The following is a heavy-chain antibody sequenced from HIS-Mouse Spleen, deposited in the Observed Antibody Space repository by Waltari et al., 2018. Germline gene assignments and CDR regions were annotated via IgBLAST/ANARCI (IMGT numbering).Heavy chain of an antibody. V-gene: IGHV4-39*07. CDR1: GGSISSSSYY. CDR3: ARGLRLGELSLFQSAFDY. D-gene: IGHD3-16*02. Sequence: QLQLQESGPGLVKPSETLSLTCTVSGGSISSSSYYWGWIRQPPGKGLEGIGGIYYSGSTYYNPSLQSRVTISVDTSKSQFSLKLSSVTAADTAVYYCARGLRLGELSLFQSAFDYWGQGTLVTVSS. J-gene: IGHJ4*02. CDR2: IYYSGST.